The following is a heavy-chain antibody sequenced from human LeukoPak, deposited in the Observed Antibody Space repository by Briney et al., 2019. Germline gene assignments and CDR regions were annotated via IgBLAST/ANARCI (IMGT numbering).Heavy chain of an antibody. V-gene: IGHV4-34*01. D-gene: IGHD5-18*01. CDR2: INHSGST. CDR1: GGSFSGYY. Sequence: SETLSLTCAVYGGSFSGYYWSWIRQPPGKGLEWIGEINHSGSTNYNPSLKSRVTISVDTSKNQISLKLSSVTAADTAVYYCARGRRRGYSYGPVAFDYWGQGTLVTVSS. J-gene: IGHJ4*02. CDR3: ARGRRRGYSYGPVAFDY.